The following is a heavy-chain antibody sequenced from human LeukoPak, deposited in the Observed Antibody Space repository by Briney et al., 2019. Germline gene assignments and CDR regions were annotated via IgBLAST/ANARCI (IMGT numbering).Heavy chain of an antibody. CDR1: GYTFTSYY. V-gene: IGHV1-46*01. Sequence: ASVKVSCKASGYTFTSYYMHWVRQAPGQGLEWMGIINPSGGSTSYAQKFQGRVTMTTDTSTSTAYMELRSLRSDDTAVYYCARAENCGGDCYSDYWGQGTLVTVSS. CDR2: INPSGGST. D-gene: IGHD2-21*02. CDR3: ARAENCGGDCYSDY. J-gene: IGHJ4*02.